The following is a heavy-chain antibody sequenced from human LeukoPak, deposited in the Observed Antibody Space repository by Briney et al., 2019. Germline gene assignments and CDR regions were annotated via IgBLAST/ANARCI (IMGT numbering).Heavy chain of an antibody. V-gene: IGHV4-34*01. CDR1: GGSFSGYY. Sequence: SETLSLTCAVYGGSFSGYYWSWIRQPPGKGLEWIGEINHSGSTNYNPSLKSRVTISVGTSKNQFSLKLSSVTAADTAVYYCARGKSYDFWSALGPYFDYWGQGTLVTVSS. D-gene: IGHD3-3*01. CDR3: ARGKSYDFWSALGPYFDY. CDR2: INHSGST. J-gene: IGHJ4*02.